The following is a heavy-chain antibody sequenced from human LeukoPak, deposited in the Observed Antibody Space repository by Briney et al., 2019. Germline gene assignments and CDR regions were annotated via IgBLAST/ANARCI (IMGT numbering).Heavy chain of an antibody. CDR2: IYPGDSDT. V-gene: IGHV5-51*01. D-gene: IGHD4-17*01. CDR3: ARADYGDYGNDYYYYYYMDV. CDR1: GYSFTSYW. J-gene: IGHJ6*03. Sequence: GESLKISCKGSGYSFTSYWIGWVRQMPGKGLEWMGIIYPGDSDTRYSPSFQGQVTISADKSISTAYLQWSSLKASDTAMYYCARADYGDYGNDYYYYYYMDVWGKGTTVTVSS.